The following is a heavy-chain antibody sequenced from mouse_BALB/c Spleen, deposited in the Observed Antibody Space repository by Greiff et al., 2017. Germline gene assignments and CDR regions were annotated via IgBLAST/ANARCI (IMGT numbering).Heavy chain of an antibody. CDR1: GFTFSSYA. D-gene: IGHD1-1*01. J-gene: IGHJ1*01. Sequence: EVQVVESGGGLVKPGGSLKLSCAASGFTFSSYAMSWVRQSPEKRLEWVAEISSCGSYTYYPDTVKGRFTISRDNAKNTLYLEMSSLRTEDTAMYYCARAFYYYGSRKDWYFDVWGAGTTVTVSS. CDR3: ARAFYYYGSRKDWYFDV. V-gene: IGHV5-9-4*01. CDR2: ISSCGSYT.